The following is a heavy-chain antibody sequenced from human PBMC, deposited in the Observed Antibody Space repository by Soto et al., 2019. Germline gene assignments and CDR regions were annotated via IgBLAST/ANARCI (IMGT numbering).Heavy chain of an antibody. Sequence: SETLSLTWAVYGGSFSGYYWSWIRQPPGKGLEWIGEISHSGSTNYNPSLKSRVTISVDTSKNQFSLKLSSVTAADTAVYYCARDLTAARDGMDVWGQGTTVTVSS. J-gene: IGHJ6*02. D-gene: IGHD6-6*01. CDR3: ARDLTAARDGMDV. V-gene: IGHV4-34*01. CDR1: GGSFSGYY. CDR2: ISHSGST.